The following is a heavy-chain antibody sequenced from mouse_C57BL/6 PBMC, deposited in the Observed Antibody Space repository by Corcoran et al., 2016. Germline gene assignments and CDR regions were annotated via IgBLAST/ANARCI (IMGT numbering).Heavy chain of an antibody. J-gene: IGHJ1*03. D-gene: IGHD2-5*01. CDR3: ARDSKWYFDV. Sequence: QIQLVQSGPELKKPGGTVKISCKASGYTFTTYGMSWVKQAPGKGLKWMGWINTYSGVPTYADDFKGRFAFSLETSASTAYLQINNLKNEDTATYFCARDSKWYFDVWGTGTTVTVSS. CDR2: INTYSGVP. V-gene: IGHV9-3*01. CDR1: GYTFTTYG.